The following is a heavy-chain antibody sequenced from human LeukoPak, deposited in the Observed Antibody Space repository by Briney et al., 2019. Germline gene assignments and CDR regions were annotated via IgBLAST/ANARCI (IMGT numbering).Heavy chain of an antibody. CDR1: GGSFSGYY. CDR2: INHSGST. Sequence: SETLSLTCAVYGGSFSGYYWSWIRQPPGKGLEWIGEINHSGSTNYNPSLKSRVTISVDTSKNQFSLKLSSVTAADTAVYYCARVLPYDYVWGSYRLVERSDAFDIWDQGTMVTVSS. D-gene: IGHD3-16*02. V-gene: IGHV4-34*01. CDR3: ARVLPYDYVWGSYRLVERSDAFDI. J-gene: IGHJ3*02.